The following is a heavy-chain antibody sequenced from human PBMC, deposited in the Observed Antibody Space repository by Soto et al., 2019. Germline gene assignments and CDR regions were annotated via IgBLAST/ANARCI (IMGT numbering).Heavy chain of an antibody. CDR3: ARLGYCTGTSCYTFDS. V-gene: IGHV5-10-1*01. Sequence: PGKSLKISCQGSVYSFTSYWIGWVRQRPGKGLEWMGRINPSDSYTTYSPSFQGHVTISTDKSFSTAYLQWSGLKASDTAMYYCARLGYCTGTSCYTFDSWGQGTLVTVS. CDR1: VYSFTSYW. CDR2: INPSDSYT. J-gene: IGHJ4*02. D-gene: IGHD2-2*02.